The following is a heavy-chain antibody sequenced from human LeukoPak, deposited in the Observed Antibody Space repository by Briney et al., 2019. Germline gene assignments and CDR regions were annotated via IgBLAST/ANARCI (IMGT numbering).Heavy chain of an antibody. J-gene: IGHJ4*02. D-gene: IGHD3-16*01. Sequence: SETLSLTCAVSGGSSRSGDYFWSWIRQPPGKGLEWIGHIHYSGNTYYNPSLKSRVSISVDTSKNQFSLKLSSVTAADTAVYYCARSARLELGPDYWGQGTLVTVSS. V-gene: IGHV4-30-4*02. CDR1: GGSSRSGDYF. CDR2: IHYSGNT. CDR3: ARSARLELGPDY.